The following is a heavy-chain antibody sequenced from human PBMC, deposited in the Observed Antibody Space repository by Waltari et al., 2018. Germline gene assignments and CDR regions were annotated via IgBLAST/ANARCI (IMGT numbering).Heavy chain of an antibody. Sequence: QVQLVQSGAEVRKPGASVKVSCKASGYTFTSYDINWVRQATGQGLQWMGWMNPNSGNTGYAQKFQGRVTITRNTSISTAYMELSSLRSEDTAVYYCAGLYCSGGSCYSPWGQGTLVTVSS. CDR1: GYTFTSYD. D-gene: IGHD2-15*01. J-gene: IGHJ4*02. V-gene: IGHV1-8*03. CDR3: AGLYCSGGSCYSP. CDR2: MNPNSGNT.